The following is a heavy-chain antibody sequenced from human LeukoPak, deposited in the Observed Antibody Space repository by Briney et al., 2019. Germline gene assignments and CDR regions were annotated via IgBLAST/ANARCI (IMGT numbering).Heavy chain of an antibody. D-gene: IGHD7-27*01. CDR2: KWYDGRNK. CDR3: ARGGLGIGDFDI. Sequence: GGSLRLSCAASGFTFSSYGMHWVRQAPGKGLEWVAVKWYDGRNKYYADSVKGRFTISRDNSKNTLYLQMNSLRAEDTAVYYCARGGLGIGDFDIWGQGTMVTVSS. J-gene: IGHJ3*02. CDR1: GFTFSSYG. V-gene: IGHV3-33*01.